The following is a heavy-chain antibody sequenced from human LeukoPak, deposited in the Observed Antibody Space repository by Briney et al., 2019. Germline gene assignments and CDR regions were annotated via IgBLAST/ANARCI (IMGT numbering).Heavy chain of an antibody. CDR1: GGSISSYY. J-gene: IGHJ4*02. Sequence: PSETLPLTCTVSGGSISSYYWSWIRQPPGKGLEWIGYIYTSGSTNYNPSLKSRVTISVDTSKNQFSLKLSSVTAADTAVYYCARQVRLGYPFDYWGQGTLVTVSS. CDR3: ARQVRLGYPFDY. D-gene: IGHD3-10*01. V-gene: IGHV4-4*09. CDR2: IYTSGST.